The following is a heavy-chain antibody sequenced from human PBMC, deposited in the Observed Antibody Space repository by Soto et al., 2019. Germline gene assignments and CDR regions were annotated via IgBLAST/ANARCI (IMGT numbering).Heavy chain of an antibody. D-gene: IGHD3-10*01. CDR1: GLNLSSTV. CDR2: ISGGGRT. Sequence: EVQLVVSGGGLVQPGGSLRLSCVEYGLNLSSTVMTWVRQAPGKGLEWVSSISGGGRTFYSDSVKGRFTISRDNSKNTLDLKMNSLRGEDTAEYYCVPHGMSVRGGVVSFAYWGHGTQVTVSS. J-gene: IGHJ4*01. V-gene: IGHV3-23*04. CDR3: VPHGMSVRGGVVSFAY.